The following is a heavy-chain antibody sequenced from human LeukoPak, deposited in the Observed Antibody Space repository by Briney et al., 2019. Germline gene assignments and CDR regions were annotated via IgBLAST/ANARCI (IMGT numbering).Heavy chain of an antibody. CDR1: GGFISSYY. Sequence: SETLSLTCTVSGGFISSYYWSWIRQPAGKGLEWIGRIYTSGSTNYNPSLKSRVTMSVDTSKNQFSLKLSSVTAADTAVYYGVLGAAGTFDYWGQGTLVTVSS. CDR2: IYTSGST. CDR3: VLGAAGTFDY. D-gene: IGHD6-13*01. V-gene: IGHV4-4*07. J-gene: IGHJ4*02.